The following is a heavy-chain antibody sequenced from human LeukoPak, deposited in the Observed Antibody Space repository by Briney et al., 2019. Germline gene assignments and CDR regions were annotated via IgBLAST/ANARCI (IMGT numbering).Heavy chain of an antibody. CDR1: GGSISSYY. J-gene: IGHJ4*02. D-gene: IGHD4-11*01. CDR2: IYYSGST. Sequence: SETLSLTCTVSGGSISSYYWSWIRQPPGKGLEWIGHIYYSGSTNYNPSLKSRVTISVDTSKNQFSLKLSSVTAADTAVYYCAKTHSILYYFDYWGQGTLVTVSS. CDR3: AKTHSILYYFDY. V-gene: IGHV4-59*01.